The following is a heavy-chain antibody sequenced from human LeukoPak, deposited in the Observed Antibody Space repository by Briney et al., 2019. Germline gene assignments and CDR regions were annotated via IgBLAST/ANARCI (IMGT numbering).Heavy chain of an antibody. Sequence: SETLSLTCAVYGGSFSGYYWSWIRQPPGKGLEWIGEINHSGSTNYNPSLKSRVTISVDTSKNQFSLKLSSVTAADTAVYYCARGGWYGNGFDYWGQGTLVTVSS. CDR2: INHSGST. V-gene: IGHV4-34*01. J-gene: IGHJ4*02. CDR1: GGSFSGYY. D-gene: IGHD6-19*01. CDR3: ARGGWYGNGFDY.